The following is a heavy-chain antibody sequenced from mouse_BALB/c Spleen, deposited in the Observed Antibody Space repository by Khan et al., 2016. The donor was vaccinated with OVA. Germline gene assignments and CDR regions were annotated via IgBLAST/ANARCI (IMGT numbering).Heavy chain of an antibody. V-gene: IGHV1-5*01. CDR2: IYPGNSDT. CDR3: ARGGYSIFAY. Sequence: EVKLEESGTVLARPGASVKMSCKASGYSFTSYLIHWVKQRPGQGLEWIGDIYPGNSDTTYNQKFKDKAKLTAGTSANTAYMELSSLTNEDSAVYCCARGGYSIFAYWGQGTLVTVSA. CDR1: GYSFTSYL. D-gene: IGHD2-12*01. J-gene: IGHJ3*01.